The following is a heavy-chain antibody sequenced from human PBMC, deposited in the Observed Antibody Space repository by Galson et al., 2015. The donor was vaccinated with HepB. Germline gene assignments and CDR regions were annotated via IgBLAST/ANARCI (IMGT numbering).Heavy chain of an antibody. CDR1: GGSISSSNW. J-gene: IGHJ4*02. D-gene: IGHD3-22*01. CDR2: IYHSGST. Sequence: TLSLTCAVSGGSISSSNWWSWVRQPPGKGLEWIGEIYHSGSTNYNPSLKSRVTISVDKSKNQFSLKLSSVTAADTAVYYCARHNYYDSSGYYTRDYWGQGTLVTVSS. V-gene: IGHV4-4*02. CDR3: ARHNYYDSSGYYTRDY.